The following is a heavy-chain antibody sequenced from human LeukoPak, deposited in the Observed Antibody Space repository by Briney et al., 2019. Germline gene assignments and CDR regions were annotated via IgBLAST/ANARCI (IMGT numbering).Heavy chain of an antibody. CDR1: GYNFIYYY. CDR2: INPNGGGT. J-gene: IGHJ5*02. D-gene: IGHD4-17*01. V-gene: IGHV1-2*02. Sequence: ASVKVSCKTSGYNFIYYYVYWVRQAPGQRLEWMGWINPNGGGTNYAQKFQGRVTMTRDTSSTTAYMELSSLRSDDTAVYFCARDLAYGDPPSGFDPWGQGTLVTVSS. CDR3: ARDLAYGDPPSGFDP.